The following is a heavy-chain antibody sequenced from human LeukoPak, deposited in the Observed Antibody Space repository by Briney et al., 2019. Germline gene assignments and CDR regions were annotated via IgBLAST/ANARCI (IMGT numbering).Heavy chain of an antibody. D-gene: IGHD6-13*01. CDR2: IYTSGST. CDR1: GGSISSYY. CDR3: ARVLQYSSSWYVNWFDP. V-gene: IGHV4-4*07. Sequence: SETLSLTCTVSGGSISSYYWSWIRQPAGKGLEWIGRIYTSGSTNYNPSLKSRVTISVDTSKNQFSLKLSSVTAADTAVYYCARVLQYSSSWYVNWFDPWGQGTLVTVSS. J-gene: IGHJ5*02.